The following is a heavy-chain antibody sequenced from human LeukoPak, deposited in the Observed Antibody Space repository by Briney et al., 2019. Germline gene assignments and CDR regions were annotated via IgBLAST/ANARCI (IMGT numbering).Heavy chain of an antibody. CDR3: AKGQLLWFGELFPLFDY. J-gene: IGHJ4*02. Sequence: PGGSLRLSCAASGFTFSSYAMSWVRQAPGKGLKWVSAISGSGGSTYYADSVKGRFTISRDNSKNTLYLQMNSLRAEDTAVYYCAKGQLLWFGELFPLFDYWGQGTLVTVSS. D-gene: IGHD3-10*01. V-gene: IGHV3-23*01. CDR2: ISGSGGST. CDR1: GFTFSSYA.